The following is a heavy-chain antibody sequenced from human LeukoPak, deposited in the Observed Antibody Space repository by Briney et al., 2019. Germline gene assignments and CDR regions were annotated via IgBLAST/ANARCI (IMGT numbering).Heavy chain of an antibody. CDR1: GFTVDSNY. CDR2: IDNGGNT. CDR3: ARGDDSGYYDYFAY. Sequence: QPGGSLRLSCAASGFTVDSNYLSWVRQPLGKGQERVSTIDNGGNTYYAGSVKVRFTISRDFSKNTVFLHMNSLRAMDTAMYYCARGDDSGYYDYFAYWGQGALVTVSS. J-gene: IGHJ4*02. D-gene: IGHD3-22*01. V-gene: IGHV3-53*01.